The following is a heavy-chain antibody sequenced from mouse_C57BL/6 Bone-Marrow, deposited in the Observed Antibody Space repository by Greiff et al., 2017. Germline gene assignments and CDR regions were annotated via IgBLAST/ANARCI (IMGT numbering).Heavy chain of an antibody. V-gene: IGHV5-6*01. CDR2: ISSGGSYT. CDR3: ERRLRGDYIDY. D-gene: IGHD2-4*01. CDR1: GFTFSSYG. J-gene: IGHJ2*01. Sequence: EVHLVESGGDLVKPGGSLKLSCAASGFTFSSYGMSWVRQTPDKRLEWVATISSGGSYTYYPDSVKGRYTISRGNAKNTLYLQMSSLKSEDTAMYYCERRLRGDYIDYWGQGTAITVSS.